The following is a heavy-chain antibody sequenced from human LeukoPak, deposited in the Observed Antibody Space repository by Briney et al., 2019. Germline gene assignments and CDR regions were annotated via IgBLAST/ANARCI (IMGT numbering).Heavy chain of an antibody. V-gene: IGHV7-4-1*02. J-gene: IGHJ4*02. CDR1: GYTFTSYA. CDR3: ARDFGYYDYVWGSYRYTIDY. D-gene: IGHD3-16*02. Sequence: ASVKVSCKASGYTFTSYAMNWVRQAPGRGLEWMGWINTNTGNPTYAQGFTGRFVFSLDTSVSTAYLQISSLKAEDTAVYYCARDFGYYDYVWGSYRYTIDYWGQGTLVTVSS. CDR2: INTNTGNP.